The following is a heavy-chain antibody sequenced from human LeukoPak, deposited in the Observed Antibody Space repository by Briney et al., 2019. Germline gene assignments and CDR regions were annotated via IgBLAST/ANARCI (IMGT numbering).Heavy chain of an antibody. CDR3: ARHSRLGYSGYENAFDI. J-gene: IGHJ3*02. CDR1: GGSVNSGSYY. V-gene: IGHV4-39*01. Sequence: MSSETLSLTCTVSGGSVNSGSYYWDWIRQPPGKGLEWIGDLYYSGSTHYNPSLKSRVTLSVDTSKNQFSLKLNSVTAADTAVYYCARHSRLGYSGYENAFDIWGQGTMVTVSS. CDR2: LYYSGST. D-gene: IGHD5-12*01.